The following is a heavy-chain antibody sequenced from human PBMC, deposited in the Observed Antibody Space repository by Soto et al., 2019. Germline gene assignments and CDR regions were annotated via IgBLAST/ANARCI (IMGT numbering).Heavy chain of an antibody. CDR3: ARAWPTVTTESPTKYYGMDV. Sequence: EVQLVESGGGLVQPGRSLRLSCAASGFTFDDYAMHWVRQAPGKGLEWVSSISSSSSYIYYADSVKGRFTISRDNAKNSLYLQMNSLRAEDTAVYYCARAWPTVTTESPTKYYGMDVWGQGTTVTVSS. CDR2: ISSSSSYI. D-gene: IGHD4-17*01. CDR1: GFTFDDYA. J-gene: IGHJ6*02. V-gene: IGHV3-21*01.